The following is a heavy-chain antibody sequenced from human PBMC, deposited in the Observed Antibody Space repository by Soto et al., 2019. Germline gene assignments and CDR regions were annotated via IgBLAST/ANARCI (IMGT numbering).Heavy chain of an antibody. CDR2: ISSSSSYI. D-gene: IGHD3-9*01. J-gene: IGHJ6*02. CDR1: GFTFSSYS. CDR3: ARDLYTGYFDWLTTTYYCYGMDV. Sequence: GGSLRLSCAASGFTFSSYSMNWVRQAPGKGLEWVSSISSSSSYIYYADSVKGRFTISRDNAKNSLYLQMNSLRAEDTAVYYCARDLYTGYFDWLTTTYYCYGMDVWGQGTTVTVSS. V-gene: IGHV3-21*01.